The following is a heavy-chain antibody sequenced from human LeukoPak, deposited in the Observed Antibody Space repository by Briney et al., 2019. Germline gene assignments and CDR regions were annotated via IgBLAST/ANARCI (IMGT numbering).Heavy chain of an antibody. D-gene: IGHD3-10*02. CDR1: GDSISSYY. Sequence: PSETLSLTCTVSGDSISSYYWSWIRQPPEKGLEWIGYIYYTGSTNYNPSLKSRVTISLDTSKTQFSLKMNSVTAADTAKYYCARLQRITMSGPDYWYFDLWGRGTLVTVSS. CDR3: ARLQRITMSGPDYWYFDL. V-gene: IGHV4-59*01. CDR2: IYYTGST. J-gene: IGHJ2*01.